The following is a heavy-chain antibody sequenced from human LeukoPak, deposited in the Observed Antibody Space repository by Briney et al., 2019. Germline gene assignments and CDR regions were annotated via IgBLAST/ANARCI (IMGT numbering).Heavy chain of an antibody. D-gene: IGHD5-12*01. V-gene: IGHV4-30-2*01. J-gene: IGHJ4*02. CDR2: IYHSGST. CDR3: AMGYSGYDRYYFDY. Sequence: SETLSLTCAVSGGSISSGGYSWSWIRQPPGKGLEWIGYIYHSGSTYYNPSLKSRVTISVDRSKNQFSLKLSSVTAADTAVYYCAMGYSGYDRYYFDYWGQGTLVTVSS. CDR1: GGSISSGGYS.